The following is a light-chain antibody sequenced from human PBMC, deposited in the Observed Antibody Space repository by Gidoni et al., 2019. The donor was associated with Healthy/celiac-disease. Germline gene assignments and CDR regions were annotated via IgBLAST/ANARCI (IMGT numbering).Light chain of an antibody. CDR3: QQSYSTPMYT. CDR1: QTIDSY. Sequence: DIQMTQSPSTLSASVGDRVTITCRASQTIDSYLNWYQHKPGKAPTLLIFASSSLQSGVPSRFSGSGSGTDFTLTISHLQPEDFATYFCQQSYSTPMYTFGQGTKLEIK. V-gene: IGKV1-39*01. CDR2: ASS. J-gene: IGKJ2*01.